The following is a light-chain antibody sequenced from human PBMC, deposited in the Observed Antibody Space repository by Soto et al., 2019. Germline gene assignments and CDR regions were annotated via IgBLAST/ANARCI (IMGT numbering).Light chain of an antibody. V-gene: IGKV3-15*01. CDR2: GAS. Sequence: EIVMTQFPATLSVSLGERATLSCRASQSVSTNLAWYQQKPGQAPRLLIYGASTRATGIPGRFSGSGSGTDFTLTISGLQSEDFALYYCQHYTNWLWTFGQGTKVGIK. CDR1: QSVSTN. CDR3: QHYTNWLWT. J-gene: IGKJ1*01.